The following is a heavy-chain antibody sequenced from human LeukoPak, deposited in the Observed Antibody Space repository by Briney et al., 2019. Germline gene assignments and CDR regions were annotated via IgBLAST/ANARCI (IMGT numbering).Heavy chain of an antibody. J-gene: IGHJ4*02. D-gene: IGHD4-17*01. CDR3: ARDISTVTTGFDY. V-gene: IGHV3-74*01. Sequence: GGSLRLSCAASGFTFSTYWMHWVRQAPGQGLVWVSRINSDGSSTSYADSVKGRFTISRDNAKNTLYLQMNSLRAEDTAVYYCARDISTVTTGFDYWGQGTLVTVSS. CDR2: INSDGSST. CDR1: GFTFSTYW.